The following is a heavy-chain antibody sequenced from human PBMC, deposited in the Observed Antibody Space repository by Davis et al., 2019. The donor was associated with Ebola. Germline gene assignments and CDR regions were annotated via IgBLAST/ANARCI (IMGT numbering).Heavy chain of an antibody. CDR3: ARREAASIDY. D-gene: IGHD6-25*01. J-gene: IGHJ4*02. CDR2: ITNDGTRT. CDR1: GFIFSDYW. Sequence: GESLKISSAASGFIFSDYWMNWVRQTPGKGLVWVSRITNDGTRTSYADSVQGRFTISRDNAKNTLFLQLNSLRVEDTAIYYCARREAASIDYWGQGTLVTVSS. V-gene: IGHV3-74*01.